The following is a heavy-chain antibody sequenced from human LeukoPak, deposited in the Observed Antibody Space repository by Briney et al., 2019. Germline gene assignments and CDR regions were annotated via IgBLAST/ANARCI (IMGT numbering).Heavy chain of an antibody. CDR3: ARVGCSGGSCYPH. J-gene: IGHJ4*02. CDR2: ISYDGSNK. V-gene: IGHV3-30-3*01. D-gene: IGHD2-15*01. CDR1: GFTLSSYA. Sequence: GGSLRLSCAASGFTLSSYAMHWVRQAPGKGLEWVAVISYDGSNKYYADSVKGRFTISRDNSKNTLYLQMNSLRAEDTAVYYCARVGCSGGSCYPHWGQGTLVTVSS.